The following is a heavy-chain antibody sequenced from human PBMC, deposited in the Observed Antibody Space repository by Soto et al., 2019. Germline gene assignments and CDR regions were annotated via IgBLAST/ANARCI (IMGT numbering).Heavy chain of an antibody. CDR3: ARDKYYGSGSYGMDV. CDR1: GFTFSSYA. D-gene: IGHD3-10*01. V-gene: IGHV3-30-3*01. J-gene: IGHJ6*02. CDR2: ISYDGSNK. Sequence: VGSLRLSCAASGFTFSSYAMHWVRQAPGKGLEWVAVISYDGSNKYYADSVKGRFTISRDNSKNTLYLQMNSLRAEDTAVYYCARDKYYGSGSYGMDVWGQGTTVTVSS.